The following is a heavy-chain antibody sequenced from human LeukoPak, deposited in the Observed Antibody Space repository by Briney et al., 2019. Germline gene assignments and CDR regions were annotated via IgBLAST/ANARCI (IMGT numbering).Heavy chain of an antibody. V-gene: IGHV3-64*01. D-gene: IGHD4/OR15-4a*01. Sequence: PGGSLRLSCAASGFTFSSYAMHWVRQAPGKGLEYVSAISSNGGSTYYANSVKGRFTVSRDNSKNTLYLQMGSLRAEDMAVYYCARGRTPLWWLGDAFDIWGQGTMVTVSS. CDR3: ARGRTPLWWLGDAFDI. CDR2: ISSNGGST. J-gene: IGHJ3*02. CDR1: GFTFSSYA.